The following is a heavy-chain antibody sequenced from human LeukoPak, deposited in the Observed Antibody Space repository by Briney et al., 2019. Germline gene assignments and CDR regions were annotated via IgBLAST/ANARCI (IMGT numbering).Heavy chain of an antibody. CDR1: GFTFSSYE. Sequence: GGSLRLSCAASGFTFSSYEMNWVRQAPGKGLEWVSSISSSSSYIYYADSVKGRFTISRDNAKNSLYLQMNSLRAEDTAVYYCARDTTGQHYYYYYYMDVWGKGTTVTVSS. V-gene: IGHV3-21*01. J-gene: IGHJ6*03. CDR3: ARDTTGQHYYYYYYMDV. D-gene: IGHD1-1*01. CDR2: ISSSSSYI.